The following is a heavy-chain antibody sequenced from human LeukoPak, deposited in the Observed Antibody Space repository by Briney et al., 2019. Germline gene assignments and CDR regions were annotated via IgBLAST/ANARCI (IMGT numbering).Heavy chain of an antibody. CDR3: ARSGYYDSSGHDAFDI. CDR1: GYTFTSYG. V-gene: IGHV1-18*01. D-gene: IGHD3-22*01. CDR2: ISTYNGNT. Sequence: ASVKVSCKASGYTFTSYGISWVRQDPGQGLEWMGWISTYNGNTNYAQKLQGRVTMTTDTSTGTAYMELRSLRSDDTAVYYCARSGYYDSSGHDAFDIWGQGTMVTVSS. J-gene: IGHJ3*02.